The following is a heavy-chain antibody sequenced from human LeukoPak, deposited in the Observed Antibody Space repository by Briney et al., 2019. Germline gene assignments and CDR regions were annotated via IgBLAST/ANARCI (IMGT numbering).Heavy chain of an antibody. CDR2: TSYSEGT. J-gene: IGHJ4*02. Sequence: SETLSLTCTVSGGSVSRGGYYWNWIRQHPGKGLEWIGFTSYSEGTYYNPSLMSRITISVDRSQNQFSLKMRDVTAADTALYFCATADWESFYFDSWGQGALVAVSS. CDR3: ATADWESFYFDS. V-gene: IGHV4-31*03. D-gene: IGHD1-26*01. CDR1: GGSVSRGGYY.